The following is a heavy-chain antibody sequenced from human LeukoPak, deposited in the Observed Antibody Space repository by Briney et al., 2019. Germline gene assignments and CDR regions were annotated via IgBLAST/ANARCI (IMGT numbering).Heavy chain of an antibody. D-gene: IGHD2-21*02. Sequence: ASVKVSCKTSGYTFATYFMHWVRQAPGQGLEWMGYIKPNSGVTNYAQKFRGRVTMTWDTSISTAYIELSGLTSDDTAIYYCARPTYCGSNCYFNFDYWGQGTLVNVSS. J-gene: IGHJ4*02. V-gene: IGHV1-2*02. CDR1: GYTFATYF. CDR3: ARPTYCGSNCYFNFDY. CDR2: IKPNSGVT.